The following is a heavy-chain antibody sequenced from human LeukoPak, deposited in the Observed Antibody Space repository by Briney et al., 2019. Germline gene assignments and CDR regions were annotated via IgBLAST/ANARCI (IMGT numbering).Heavy chain of an antibody. CDR1: GGSISSYY. CDR2: IYYSGST. V-gene: IGHV4-59*08. CDR3: ARHRGYYDSSGYRHIGFFDY. J-gene: IGHJ4*02. D-gene: IGHD3-22*01. Sequence: SETLSLTCTVSGGSISSYYWSWIRQPPGKGLEWIGYIYYSGSTNYNPSLKSRVTISVDTSKNQFSLKLGSVTAADTAVYYCARHRGYYDSSGYRHIGFFDYWGQGTLVTVSS.